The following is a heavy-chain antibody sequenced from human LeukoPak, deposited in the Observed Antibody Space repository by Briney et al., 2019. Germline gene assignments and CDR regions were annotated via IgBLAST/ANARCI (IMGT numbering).Heavy chain of an antibody. D-gene: IGHD3-10*01. CDR1: GGSISSGSYY. CDR3: ARLMVRGATDDY. Sequence: PSETLSLTCTVSGGSISSGSYYWSWIRQPAGKGLEWIGRIYTSGSTNYNPSLKSRVTISVDTSKNQFSLKLSSVTAADTAVYYCARLMVRGATDDYWGQGTLVTVSS. J-gene: IGHJ4*02. CDR2: IYTSGST. V-gene: IGHV4-61*02.